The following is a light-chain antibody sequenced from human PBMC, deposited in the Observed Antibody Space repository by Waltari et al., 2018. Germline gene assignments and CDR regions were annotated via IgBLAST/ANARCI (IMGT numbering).Light chain of an antibody. V-gene: IGKV4-1*01. Sequence: DIVLTQSPDSLAVSLGERATINCRSSQSLLLSSTNKNYLAWYQQNPGQPPRLLIDWASTRESGVPDRFSGSGSGTDFTLTISSLQAEDVAVYFCQQNYDALRTFGHGTKVEIK. J-gene: IGKJ1*01. CDR3: QQNYDALRT. CDR2: WAS. CDR1: QSLLLSSTNKNY.